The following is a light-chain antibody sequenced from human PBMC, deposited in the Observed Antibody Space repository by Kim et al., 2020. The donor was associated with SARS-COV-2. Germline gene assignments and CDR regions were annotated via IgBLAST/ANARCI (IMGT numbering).Light chain of an antibody. CDR1: SSDVGGYNY. CDR3: SSYTSSSTF. V-gene: IGLV2-14*01. J-gene: IGLJ1*01. CDR2: DVS. Sequence: QSALTQPASVSGSPGQSITISCTGTSSDVGGYNYVSWYQQHPGKAPKLMIYDVSKRPSGVSNRFSGSKSGNTASLTISGLQAEDEADYYCSSYTSSSTFFGTGTQLTVL.